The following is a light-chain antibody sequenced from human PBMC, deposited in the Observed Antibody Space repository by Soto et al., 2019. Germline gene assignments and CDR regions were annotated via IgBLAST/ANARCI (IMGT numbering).Light chain of an antibody. V-gene: IGLV2-14*01. CDR2: EVN. Sequence: QSALTQPASLSGSPGQSITISCTGTSSDIGAYDYVSWFQQHPGKAPKLMISEVNNRPSGVSNRFSGSKSGNTAYLTISGLQVEDEAEYFCSSYSFSTAYLFGTGTKVTVL. J-gene: IGLJ1*01. CDR1: SSDIGAYDY. CDR3: SSYSFSTAYL.